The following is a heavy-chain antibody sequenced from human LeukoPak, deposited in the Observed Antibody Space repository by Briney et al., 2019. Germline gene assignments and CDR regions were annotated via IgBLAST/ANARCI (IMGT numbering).Heavy chain of an antibody. CDR3: AKGIGLRPPDY. CDR1: GFTCSSYA. Sequence: GGSLRLSCAASGFTCSSYALNWVRQAPGKGLEWVSGISGGGGGTYYADSVKGRFTISRDNAKSTLYLQMNSLRAEDTALYYCAKGIGLRPPDYWGQGTLVTVSS. D-gene: IGHD3-16*01. J-gene: IGHJ4*02. V-gene: IGHV3-23*01. CDR2: ISGGGGGT.